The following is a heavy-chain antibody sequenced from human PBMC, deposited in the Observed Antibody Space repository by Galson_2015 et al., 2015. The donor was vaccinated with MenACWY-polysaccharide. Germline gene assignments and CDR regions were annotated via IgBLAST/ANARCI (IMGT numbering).Heavy chain of an antibody. V-gene: IGHV3-21*01. CDR1: GFSFSDYN. Sequence: SLRLSCAASGFSFSDYNMNWVRQAPGKGLEWVSIISSSASYIYYADSVRGRFTISRDNAKNSLYLQMNSLRAEDTAIYYCARDTGGSDYWGQGTLVTASS. J-gene: IGHJ4*02. CDR2: ISSSASYI. D-gene: IGHD3-16*01. CDR3: ARDTGGSDY.